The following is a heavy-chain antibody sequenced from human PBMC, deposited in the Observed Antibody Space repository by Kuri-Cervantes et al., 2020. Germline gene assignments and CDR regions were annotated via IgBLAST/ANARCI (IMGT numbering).Heavy chain of an antibody. V-gene: IGHV1-8*01. D-gene: IGHD6-19*01. CDR2: MNPNSGNT. CDR3: ASIERQWLVRYYGMDV. J-gene: IGHJ6*02. Sequence: ASVKVSCKASGYTFTSYDINWVRQATGQGLEWMGWMNPNSGNTGYAQKFQGRVTMTRNTSISTAYMELSSLRSEDTAVYYCASIERQWLVRYYGMDVWGQGTTVTVSS. CDR1: GYTFTSYD.